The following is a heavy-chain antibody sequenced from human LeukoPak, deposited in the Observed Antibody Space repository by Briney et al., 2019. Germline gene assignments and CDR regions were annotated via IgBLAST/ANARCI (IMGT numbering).Heavy chain of an antibody. V-gene: IGHV3-7*01. D-gene: IGHD6-13*01. CDR3: ARGARPHSSSWYFGGLDY. CDR1: GFTFSSYW. Sequence: GGSLRLSCAASGFTFSSYWMSWVRQAPGKGLEWVANIKQDGSEKYYVDSEKGRFTISRDNAKNTLYLQMNSLRAEDTAVYYCARGARPHSSSWYFGGLDYWGQGTLVTVSS. J-gene: IGHJ4*02. CDR2: IKQDGSEK.